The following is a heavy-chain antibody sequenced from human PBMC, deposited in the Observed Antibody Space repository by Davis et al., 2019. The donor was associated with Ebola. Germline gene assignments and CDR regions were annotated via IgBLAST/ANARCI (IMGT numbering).Heavy chain of an antibody. CDR1: GYTFTSYY. V-gene: IGHV1-46*01. Sequence: ASVKVSCKASGYTFTSYYMHWVRQAPGQGLEWMGIINPSGGSTSYAQKFQGRVTITADESTSTAYMELSSLRSEDTAVYYCARTLDNIVVVSAAIAGMDVWGQGTTVTVSS. J-gene: IGHJ6*02. D-gene: IGHD2-2*02. CDR2: INPSGGST. CDR3: ARTLDNIVVVSAAIAGMDV.